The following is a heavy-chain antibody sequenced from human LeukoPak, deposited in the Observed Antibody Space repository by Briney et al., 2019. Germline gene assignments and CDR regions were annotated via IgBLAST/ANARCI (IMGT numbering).Heavy chain of an antibody. D-gene: IGHD5-18*01. CDR1: GFTFSNYW. CDR2: ISSDGSTT. J-gene: IGHJ3*02. CDR3: ARGHGYAPRSAFAI. Sequence: PGGSLRLSCAASGFTFSNYWMHWVRQAPGKGLVWVSRISSDGSTTLYADSVKGRFTISRDNAKNTLYLQMNSLRADDTAVYYCARGHGYAPRSAFAIWGQGTMVTVSS. V-gene: IGHV3-74*03.